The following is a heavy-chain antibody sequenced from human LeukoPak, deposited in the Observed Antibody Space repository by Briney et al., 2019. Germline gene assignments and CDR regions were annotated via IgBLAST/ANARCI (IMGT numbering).Heavy chain of an antibody. Sequence: SETLSLTCTVSGGSISSYYWSWIQQPPGKGLEWIGYIYYSGSTNYNPSLKSRVTISVDTSKNQFSLKLSSVTAADTAVYYCARSITVTTPFDYWGQGTLVTVSS. D-gene: IGHD4-17*01. CDR1: GGSISSYY. CDR3: ARSITVTTPFDY. J-gene: IGHJ4*02. CDR2: IYYSGST. V-gene: IGHV4-59*01.